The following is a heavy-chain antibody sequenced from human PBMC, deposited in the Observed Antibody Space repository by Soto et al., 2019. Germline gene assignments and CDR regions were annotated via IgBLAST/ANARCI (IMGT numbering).Heavy chain of an antibody. Sequence: GGSLRLSCAATGFSFACYALTWVRQAPGKGLEWLSAVSGGGASTYYADSVRGRFSISRDVSGNMIYLQLNRLTAGDTATYYCAKTQTFNGYYGGFDAWGQGTRVTVSS. CDR1: GFSFACYA. CDR2: VSGGGAST. D-gene: IGHD3-3*01. CDR3: AKTQTFNGYYGGFDA. J-gene: IGHJ4*02. V-gene: IGHV3-23*01.